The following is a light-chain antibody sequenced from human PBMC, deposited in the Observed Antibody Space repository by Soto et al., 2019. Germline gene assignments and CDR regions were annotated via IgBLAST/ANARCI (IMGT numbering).Light chain of an antibody. CDR3: NSYTSSSTHV. Sequence: QSALTQPASVSESPGQSITISCAGTSSDVGAYDHVSWYQQHPDKVPKLLIYDVNNRPSGVSNRFSGSKSGNTASLTIAGLQAEDEADYYCNSYTSSSTHVFGTGTKVTVL. J-gene: IGLJ1*01. CDR2: DVN. V-gene: IGLV2-14*03. CDR1: SSDVGAYDH.